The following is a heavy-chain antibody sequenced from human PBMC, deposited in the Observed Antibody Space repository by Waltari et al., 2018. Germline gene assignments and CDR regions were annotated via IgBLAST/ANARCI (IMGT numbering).Heavy chain of an antibody. CDR1: GFSFSNYG. Sequence: QEQVVESGGGVVQPGGSLRLSCAASGFSFSNYGMHWVRQAPGKGVEWVETISYDGANKYHADSVKGRFTISRDNSKNTLYLQMNSLRAEETAVYYCAKDWRWEQLVYGFNIWGQGTMVTVSS. J-gene: IGHJ3*02. V-gene: IGHV3-30*18. CDR3: AKDWRWEQLVYGFNI. CDR2: ISYDGANK. D-gene: IGHD3-3*01.